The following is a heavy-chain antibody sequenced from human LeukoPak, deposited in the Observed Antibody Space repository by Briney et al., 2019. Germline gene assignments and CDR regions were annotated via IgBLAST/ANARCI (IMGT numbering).Heavy chain of an antibody. J-gene: IGHJ4*02. D-gene: IGHD2-2*01. CDR2: ISAYNGNT. Sequence: ASVTVSCTASGYTFTSYGISWVRQAPGRGLEWMGWISAYNGNTNYAQTLQGRVTMTTDTSTSTAYMELRSLRSDDTAVYYCARDGDYCSSTSCYDYWGQGTLVTVSS. V-gene: IGHV1-18*01. CDR1: GYTFTSYG. CDR3: ARDGDYCSSTSCYDY.